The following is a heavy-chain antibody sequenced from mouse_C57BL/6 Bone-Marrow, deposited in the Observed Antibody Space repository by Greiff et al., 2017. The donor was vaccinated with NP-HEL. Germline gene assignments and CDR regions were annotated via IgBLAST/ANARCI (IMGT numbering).Heavy chain of an antibody. Sequence: DVKLQESGPGLVKPSQSLSLTCSVTGYSITSGYYWNWIRQFPGNKLEWMGYISYDGSNNYNPSLKNRISITRETSKNQFFMKLNSGTTEDTATYYCARGVITTVVFDYWGKGTTLTVSS. CDR2: ISYDGSN. CDR1: GYSITSGYY. J-gene: IGHJ2*01. V-gene: IGHV3-6*01. CDR3: ARGVITTVVFDY. D-gene: IGHD1-1*01.